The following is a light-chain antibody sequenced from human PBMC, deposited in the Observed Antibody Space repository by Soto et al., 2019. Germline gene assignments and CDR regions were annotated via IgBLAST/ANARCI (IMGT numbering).Light chain of an antibody. V-gene: IGKV3-20*01. J-gene: IGKJ5*01. CDR1: QSVSSSY. Sequence: PGERVTLSCRASQSVSSSYLTXCQXKXGXXXRXXXYDASTRATNILARFSGSGYGTDFTLTITRLEPEDFAVFYCQQYGTSEIIFGQGTRLEIK. CDR2: DAS. CDR3: QQYGTSEII.